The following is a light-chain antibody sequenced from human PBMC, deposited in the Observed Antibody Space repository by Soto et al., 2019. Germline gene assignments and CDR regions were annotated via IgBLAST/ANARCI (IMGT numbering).Light chain of an antibody. CDR1: QSIDSW. Sequence: DIQMTQSPSTMSASVGDRVTITCRASQSIDSWLAWYQQKPGKAPKFLMYKASNLESGVPSRFSGSGSETEFTLTISSLQTDDFATYYCQHYKSYPWTFGQGTKVEFK. V-gene: IGKV1-5*03. J-gene: IGKJ1*01. CDR3: QHYKSYPWT. CDR2: KAS.